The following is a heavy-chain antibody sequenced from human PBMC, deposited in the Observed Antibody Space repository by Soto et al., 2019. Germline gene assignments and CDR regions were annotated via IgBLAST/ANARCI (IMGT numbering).Heavy chain of an antibody. D-gene: IGHD1-26*01. J-gene: IGHJ4*02. V-gene: IGHV4-59*01. CDR2: ISYSGST. CDR1: GGSIISDY. CDR3: ARVLSGSSLFDY. Sequence: VQLQESGPGLVKPSETLSLTCTVSGGSIISDYWSWIRQPPGKGLEWIGYISYSGSTNYNPSLKSLVTISDDTSKNQFSLKLSSVTAADTAVYYCARVLSGSSLFDYWGQGTLVTVSS.